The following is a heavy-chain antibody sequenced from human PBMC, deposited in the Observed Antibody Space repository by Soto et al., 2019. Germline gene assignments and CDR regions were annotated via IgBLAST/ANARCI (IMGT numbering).Heavy chain of an antibody. D-gene: IGHD3-3*01. Sequence: QVQLQESGPGLVKPSQTLSLTCTVSGGSISSGGYYWSWIRQHPGKGLEWIGYIYYSGSTYYNPFLKSRVTISVDTSKNQFALKLSSVTAGDTAVYYCARDLLISGGGSPGMDVWGQGTTVTVSS. V-gene: IGHV4-31*03. CDR2: IYYSGST. CDR1: GGSISSGGYY. CDR3: ARDLLISGGGSPGMDV. J-gene: IGHJ6*02.